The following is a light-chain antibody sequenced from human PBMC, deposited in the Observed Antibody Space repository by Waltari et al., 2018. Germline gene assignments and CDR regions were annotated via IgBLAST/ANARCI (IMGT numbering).Light chain of an antibody. V-gene: IGKV1-39*01. CDR1: QSIATY. CDR3: QQSYSVPPT. Sequence: DIQMSQSPSSLSASVRDRVTISCRASQSIATYLNWYQQRPGKAPKLLIYGASSLQSGVPSRFSSSGSGTEFTLRITSLEPEDFATYYCQQSYSVPPTFGQGTKVEI. CDR2: GAS. J-gene: IGKJ1*01.